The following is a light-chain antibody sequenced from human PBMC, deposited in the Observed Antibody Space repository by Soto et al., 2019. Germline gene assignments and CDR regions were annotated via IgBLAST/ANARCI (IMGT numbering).Light chain of an antibody. Sequence: QSVLTQPPSVSAAPGQRVTISCSGSGSNIGSNCVSWYQQFPGTAPKLLISKNDQRPSGTPDRFSASKSGTSATLGITGLQTGDEADYYCETWDDNLRTVVFGEGTKLTVL. CDR3: ETWDDNLRTVV. CDR2: KND. J-gene: IGLJ2*01. CDR1: GSNIGSNC. V-gene: IGLV1-51*02.